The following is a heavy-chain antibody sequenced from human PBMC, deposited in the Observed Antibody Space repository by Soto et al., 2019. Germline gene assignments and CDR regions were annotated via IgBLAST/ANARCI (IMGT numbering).Heavy chain of an antibody. Sequence: PSETLSLTCPVSGGSISTSNWWRWVRQPPGRGLEWIGEMYDTGSANYNPSLKSRVTISIDKSKNQFFLKLNSVTAADTAVYYCAGKGRITMVVEAFHYWGQGTLVTVS. D-gene: IGHD3-10*01. CDR1: GGSISTSNW. J-gene: IGHJ4*02. CDR3: AGKGRITMVVEAFHY. CDR2: MYDTGSA. V-gene: IGHV4-4*02.